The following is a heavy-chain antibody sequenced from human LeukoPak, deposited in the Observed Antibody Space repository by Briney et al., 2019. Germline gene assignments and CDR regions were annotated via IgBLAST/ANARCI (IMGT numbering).Heavy chain of an antibody. CDR2: TYYRSKWYN. V-gene: IGHV6-1*01. Sequence: SQTLSLACAISGDSVSSNRASWTWIRQSPSRGLEWLGRTYYRSKWYNDYAVSLKSRISINPDTSKNQFSLQLNSVTPEDKAVYYCSRSDGASDFDYWGQGTLVTVSS. D-gene: IGHD5-24*01. CDR1: GDSVSSNRAS. J-gene: IGHJ4*02. CDR3: SRSDGASDFDY.